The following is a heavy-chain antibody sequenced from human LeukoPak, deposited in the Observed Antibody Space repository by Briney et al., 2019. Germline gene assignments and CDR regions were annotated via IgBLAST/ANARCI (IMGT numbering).Heavy chain of an antibody. CDR1: GGSISSYY. CDR2: IHTSGNT. V-gene: IGHV4-4*08. J-gene: IGHJ6*03. Sequence: SETLSLTCTVSGGSISSYYWSWIRQPPGKGLEWIGHIHTSGNTNYNSSLKSRVTISVDTSKNQFSLKLSSVTAADTAVYYCARDPGITVRGSRRGYDGNYYYMDVWGKGTTVTISS. D-gene: IGHD3-10*01. CDR3: ARDPGITVRGSRRGYDGNYYYMDV.